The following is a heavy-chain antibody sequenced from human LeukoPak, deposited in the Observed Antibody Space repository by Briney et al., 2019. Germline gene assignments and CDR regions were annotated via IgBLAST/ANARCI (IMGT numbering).Heavy chain of an antibody. CDR1: RFTFNKYY. CDR2: INPDGSEK. CDR3: ARTYAYDATGDRGH. Sequence: GGSQRLSCVASRFTFNKYYMSWVRQAPGKGLQWVANINPDGSEKYYVDSVKGRFTISRDNAKNSLYLQMNSLRAEDTAVYYCARTYAYDATGDRGHWGQGTLVTVSS. D-gene: IGHD3-16*01. J-gene: IGHJ4*02. V-gene: IGHV3-7*01.